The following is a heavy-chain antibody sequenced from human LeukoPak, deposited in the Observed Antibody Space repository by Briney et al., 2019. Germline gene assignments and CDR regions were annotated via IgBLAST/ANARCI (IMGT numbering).Heavy chain of an antibody. V-gene: IGHV1-2*02. CDR3: ARDPSYYYGSGPNGFDP. CDR1: GYTFTGYY. Sequence: ASVKVSCKASGYTFTGYYMHWVRQAPGQGLEWMGWINPNSGGTNYAQKFQGRVTMTRDTSISTAYMELSRLRSDDTAVYYCARDPSYYYGSGPNGFDPWGQGTLVTVSS. J-gene: IGHJ5*02. D-gene: IGHD3-10*01. CDR2: INPNSGGT.